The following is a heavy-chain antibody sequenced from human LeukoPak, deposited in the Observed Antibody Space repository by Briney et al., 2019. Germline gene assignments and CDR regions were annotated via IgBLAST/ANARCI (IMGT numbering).Heavy chain of an antibody. Sequence: PSETLSLTCTVSGGSISNYYWSWIRQPPGKGLEWIGYIYYRGSTNYNPSLKSRVTISVDTSKNQFSLKVNSVTAADTAVYYCARFGTTFDPYYLDYWGQGTLVTVSS. J-gene: IGHJ4*02. V-gene: IGHV4-59*08. D-gene: IGHD3-3*01. CDR2: IYYRGST. CDR1: GGSISNYY. CDR3: ARFGTTFDPYYLDY.